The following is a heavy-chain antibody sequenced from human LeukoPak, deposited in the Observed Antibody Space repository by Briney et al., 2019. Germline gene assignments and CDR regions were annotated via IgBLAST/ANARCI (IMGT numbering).Heavy chain of an antibody. V-gene: IGHV1-2*02. Sequence: GASVKVSCKASGYTFTGYYMHWVRQAPGQGLEWMGWINPNSGGTNYAQKFQGRVTMTRDTSISTAYMELSRLRSDDTAVYSCARDLFNLPAAIHGNYWGQGTLVTVSS. CDR3: ARDLFNLPAAIHGNY. CDR2: INPNSGGT. CDR1: GYTFTGYY. D-gene: IGHD2-2*02. J-gene: IGHJ4*02.